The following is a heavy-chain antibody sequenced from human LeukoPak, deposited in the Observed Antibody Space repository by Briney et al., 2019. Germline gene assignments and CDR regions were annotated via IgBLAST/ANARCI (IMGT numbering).Heavy chain of an antibody. CDR2: INPNSGNT. D-gene: IGHD1-14*01. Sequence: GASVKVSCKASGYTFTSYYMHWVRQAPGQGLEWMGRINPNSGNTGYAQKFQGRVTITRNTSISTAYMELSSLRSEDTAVYYCARGIRTQRWPDYYMDVWGKGTTVTVSS. V-gene: IGHV1-8*03. CDR1: GYTFTSYY. J-gene: IGHJ6*03. CDR3: ARGIRTQRWPDYYMDV.